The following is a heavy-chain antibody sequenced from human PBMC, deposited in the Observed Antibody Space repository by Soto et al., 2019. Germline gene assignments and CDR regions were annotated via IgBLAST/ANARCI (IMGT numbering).Heavy chain of an antibody. CDR2: INHRGSA. Sequence: QVHLQQWGAGLLKPSETLSLTCAVYGESFIGYYWTWIRQPPGKGLEWIGEINHRGSANYNPSLKSRVTISVDTSNNQFSLKLSSATAADTSVYYCARTDIVTTNGFDPWGQGTLVTVSS. CDR1: GESFIGYY. J-gene: IGHJ5*02. V-gene: IGHV4-34*02. D-gene: IGHD5-12*01. CDR3: ARTDIVTTNGFDP.